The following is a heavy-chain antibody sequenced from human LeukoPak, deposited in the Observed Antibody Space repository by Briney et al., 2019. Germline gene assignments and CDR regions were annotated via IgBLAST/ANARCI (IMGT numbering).Heavy chain of an antibody. J-gene: IGHJ4*02. CDR1: DGSISNSF. V-gene: IGHV4-4*09. D-gene: IGHD4-23*01. CDR3: ANSYDGKIVPFDN. CDR2: IHTSGST. Sequence: PSETLSLTCTVPDGSISNSFWNWVRQPPGKGLEWIAYIHTSGSTNYNPAFKSRVTLSVDTSKSQFSLRLNPVTASDTAVYYCANSYDGKIVPFDNWGQGTLVTVSS.